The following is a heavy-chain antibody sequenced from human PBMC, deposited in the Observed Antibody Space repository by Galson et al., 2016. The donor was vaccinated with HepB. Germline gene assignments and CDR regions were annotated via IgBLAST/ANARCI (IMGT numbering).Heavy chain of an antibody. CDR2: ISSSSRHI. V-gene: IGHV3-21*01. J-gene: IGHJ6*04. Sequence: SLRLSCAVSGFTLSTYSMNWVRQAPGRGLAWVSSISSSSRHIYYADSVRGRFTISIDDAKNSLYLQMNSLTVEDTAIYYCSRVADGARLDVWGKGTTVTVSS. CDR3: SRVADGARLDV. D-gene: IGHD3-16*01. CDR1: GFTLSTYS.